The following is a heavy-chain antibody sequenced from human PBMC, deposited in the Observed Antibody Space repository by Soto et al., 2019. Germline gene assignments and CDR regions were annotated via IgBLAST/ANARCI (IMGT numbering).Heavy chain of an antibody. V-gene: IGHV3-15*01. CDR3: AAGANFDI. D-gene: IGHD1-26*01. J-gene: IGHJ6*02. Sequence: PGGSLRLSCEGSGFNFNNAWLSWVRQVPEKGLEWVGRIKRTIDGGTTEFAAPVKGRFTMSRDDSKTTMFLQMNGLETEDTAVYYCAAGANFDIWGQGTTVTVSS. CDR1: GFNFNNAW. CDR2: IKRTIDGGTT.